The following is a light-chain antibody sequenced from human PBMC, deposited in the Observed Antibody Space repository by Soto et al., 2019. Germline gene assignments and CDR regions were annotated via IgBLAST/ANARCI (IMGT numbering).Light chain of an antibody. J-gene: IGLJ3*02. Sequence: QSVLTQPASVSGSPGQSITISCTGTSSDVRTYNLVSWYQQHPGKAPKLMIYEGSKRPSGVSNRFSGSKSGNTASLTISGLQAEDEADYFCCSYAGSWVFGGGTQLTVL. CDR1: SSDVRTYNL. V-gene: IGLV2-23*01. CDR2: EGS. CDR3: CSYAGSWV.